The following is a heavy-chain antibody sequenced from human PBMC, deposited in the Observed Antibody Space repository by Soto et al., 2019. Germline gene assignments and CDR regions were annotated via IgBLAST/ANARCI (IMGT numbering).Heavy chain of an antibody. J-gene: IGHJ4*02. D-gene: IGHD2-15*01. CDR1: GFTFSSYA. V-gene: IGHV3-23*01. Sequence: PGGSLRLACAAAGFTFSSYAMSGVRPAPGKGLEWVSAISGSGGSTYYADSVKGRFTISRDNSKNTLYLQMNSLRAEDTAVYYCASKIGSVVLFDYWGQGTLVTVSS. CDR3: ASKIGSVVLFDY. CDR2: ISGSGGST.